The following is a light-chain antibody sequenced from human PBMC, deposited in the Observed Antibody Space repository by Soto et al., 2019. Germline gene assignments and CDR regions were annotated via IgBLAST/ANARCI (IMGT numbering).Light chain of an antibody. J-gene: IGLJ1*01. CDR2: EGT. CDR1: SSDVGSYNL. V-gene: IGLV2-23*01. Sequence: ALTQPASVSGSPGQSITISCTGTSSDVGSYNLVSWYQQHPGKAPKLMIYEGTKRPSGVSDRFSGSRSGNTASLTISGLQAEDEADYYCCSYAGSSTSYVFGTGTKVTV. CDR3: CSYAGSSTSYV.